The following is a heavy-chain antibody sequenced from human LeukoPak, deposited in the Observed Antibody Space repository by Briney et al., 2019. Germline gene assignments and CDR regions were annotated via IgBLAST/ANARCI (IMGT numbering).Heavy chain of an antibody. CDR1: VFTFSGSA. V-gene: IGHV3-73*01. Sequence: GGSLKLSFAASVFTFSGSAMHWVRQASGKGLEWVGRIRSKANSYATAYAASVKGRFTVSRDDSKNTAYRQMNSPKTEDTAVYYFTRRPLDFWSGSYGMDVSGQGNTVTVSS. CDR2: IRSKANSYAT. CDR3: TRRPLDFWSGSYGMDV. D-gene: IGHD3-3*01. J-gene: IGHJ6*02.